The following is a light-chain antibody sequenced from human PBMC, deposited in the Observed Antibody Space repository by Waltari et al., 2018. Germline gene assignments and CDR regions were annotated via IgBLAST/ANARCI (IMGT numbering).Light chain of an antibody. J-gene: IGKJ5*01. CDR1: QDIRNY. Sequence: DIQVTQSPSSLSVSVGDRITITCQASQDIRNYLNWYQQKPGKAPKLLIFDVLNLETGVPSRFSGRGYGTDFTFPISSLKPEDIATYYCQQYQSLPITVGQGTRLEIK. CDR3: QQYQSLPIT. CDR2: DVL. V-gene: IGKV1-33*01.